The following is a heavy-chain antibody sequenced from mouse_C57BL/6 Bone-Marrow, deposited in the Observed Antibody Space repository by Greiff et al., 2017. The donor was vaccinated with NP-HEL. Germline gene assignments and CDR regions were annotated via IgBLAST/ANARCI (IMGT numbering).Heavy chain of an antibody. CDR1: GYTFTSYW. CDR3: ASQGRYYYGSSYDYAMDY. J-gene: IGHJ4*01. Sequence: QVHVKQPGAELVKPGASVKLSCKASGYTFTSYWMQWVKQRPGQGLEWIGEIDPSDSYTNYNQKFKGKATLTVDTSSSTAYMQLSSLTSEDSAVYYCASQGRYYYGSSYDYAMDYWGQGTSVTVSS. V-gene: IGHV1-50*01. D-gene: IGHD1-1*01. CDR2: IDPSDSYT.